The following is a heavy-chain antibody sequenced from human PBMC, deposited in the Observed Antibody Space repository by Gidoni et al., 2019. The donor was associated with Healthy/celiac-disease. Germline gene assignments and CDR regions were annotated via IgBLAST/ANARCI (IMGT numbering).Heavy chain of an antibody. D-gene: IGHD3-9*01. CDR2: SYTSGRT. CDR3: AREHYGIFTGYYSYYYYGMDV. J-gene: IGHJ6*02. CDR1: GGSVSSYN. V-gene: IGHV4-4*07. Sequence: VQLQESGTGLVKPSETLSLTCTVSGGSVSSYNRRWHRHPAGMGLEGIGRSYTSGRTNYNPSLKIRVTMSVDTAKNQFSLKLSSVTAADTAVYYCAREHYGIFTGYYSYYYYGMDVWGQGTTVIFSS.